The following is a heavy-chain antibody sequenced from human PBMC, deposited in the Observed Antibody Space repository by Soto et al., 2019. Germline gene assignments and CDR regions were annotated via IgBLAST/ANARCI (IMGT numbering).Heavy chain of an antibody. CDR3: ARQLGWSPRYYYGMDV. J-gene: IGHJ6*02. Sequence: GESLKISCKGSGYSFTSYWIGWVRQMPGKGLEWMGIIYPGDSDTRYSPSFQGQVTISADKSISTAYLQWSSLKASDTAMYYCARQLGWSPRYYYGMDVWGQGTTVTVSS. D-gene: IGHD1-26*01. CDR2: IYPGDSDT. V-gene: IGHV5-51*01. CDR1: GYSFTSYW.